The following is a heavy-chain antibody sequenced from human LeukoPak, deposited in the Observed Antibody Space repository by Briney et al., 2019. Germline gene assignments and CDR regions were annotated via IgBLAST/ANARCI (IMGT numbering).Heavy chain of an antibody. V-gene: IGHV3-15*07. Sequence: GGSLRLSCAASGFTFSNAWMNWVRQAPGKGLEWVGRIKSKTDGGTTDYAAPVKGRFTISRDDSKNTLYLQMNSLKTEDTAVYYCTTDGYRDDNGDYVDYWGQGTLVTVSS. D-gene: IGHD4-17*01. CDR2: IKSKTDGGTT. CDR1: GFTFSNAW. CDR3: TTDGYRDDNGDYVDY. J-gene: IGHJ4*02.